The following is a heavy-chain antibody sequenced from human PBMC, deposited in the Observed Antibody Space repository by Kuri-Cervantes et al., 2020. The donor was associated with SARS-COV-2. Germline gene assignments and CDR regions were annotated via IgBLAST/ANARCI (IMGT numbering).Heavy chain of an antibody. CDR2: MKSKTDGGTT. Sequence: GSLRLCCAASGFTFSNAWMRWVRQAPGKGLEWVGRMKSKTDGGTTDYAAQVKVRFTISRDDSTNTLYLQMNSQKAEYPAVYYCTSPWSAWGQGTLVTVSS. V-gene: IGHV3-15*01. D-gene: IGHD3-3*01. CDR1: GFTFSNAW. CDR3: TSPWSA. J-gene: IGHJ4*02.